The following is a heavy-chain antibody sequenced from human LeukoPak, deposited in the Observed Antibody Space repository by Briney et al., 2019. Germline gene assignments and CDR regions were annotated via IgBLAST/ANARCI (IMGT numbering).Heavy chain of an antibody. J-gene: IGHJ4*02. CDR3: ARGGFGELSSRDY. D-gene: IGHD3-10*01. CDR1: GFTFSSYS. CDR2: ISSSSSYI. V-gene: IGHV3-21*01. Sequence: GGSLRLSCAASGFTFSSYSMNWVRQAPGKGLEWVSSISSSSSYIYYADSVKGRFTISRDNAKNSLYLQMNSLRAEDTAVYYCARGGFGELSSRDYWGQETLVTVSS.